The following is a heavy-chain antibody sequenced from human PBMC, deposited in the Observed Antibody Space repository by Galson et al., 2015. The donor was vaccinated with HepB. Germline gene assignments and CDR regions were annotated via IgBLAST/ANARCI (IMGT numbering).Heavy chain of an antibody. Sequence: SLRLSCAGSGFTFGDYAMTWVRQAPGKGLEWVASITGSGAYTKYADSVKGRFTISRDNSENMVLLQMSNLRAEDTALYYCAKEDAKYGDVAFWGQGTRVTVS. CDR3: AKEDAKYGDVAF. CDR1: GFTFGDYA. J-gene: IGHJ4*02. CDR2: ITGSGAYT. V-gene: IGHV3-23*01. D-gene: IGHD4-17*01.